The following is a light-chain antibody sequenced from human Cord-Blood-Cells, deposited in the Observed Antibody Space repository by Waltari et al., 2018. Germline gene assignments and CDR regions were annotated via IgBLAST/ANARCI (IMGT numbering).Light chain of an antibody. Sequence: QPALTHPAPVPGSPGQSITISSPGTSSAVGGNNHVSWYQQHPGKAPKLMIYDVSKRPSGVSNRFSGSKSGNTASLTISGLQAEDEADYYCSSYTSSSTWVFGGGTKLTVL. CDR2: DVS. V-gene: IGLV2-14*01. J-gene: IGLJ3*02. CDR1: SSAVGGNNH. CDR3: SSYTSSSTWV.